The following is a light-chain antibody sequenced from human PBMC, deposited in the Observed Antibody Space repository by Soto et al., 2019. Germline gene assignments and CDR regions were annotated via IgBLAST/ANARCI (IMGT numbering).Light chain of an antibody. CDR3: MQVMQFPMT. Sequence: DLVMTQSPLYLPVTPGEPASISCRSSQSLLHSRGYVYLDWYLQKPGQSPQLLIYLGSNRASGVPDRFSGSVSGSDFTLKISRVEAEDVGVYYCMQVMQFPMTFGGGTKVDIK. CDR2: LGS. V-gene: IGKV2-28*01. J-gene: IGKJ4*01. CDR1: QSLLHSRGYVY.